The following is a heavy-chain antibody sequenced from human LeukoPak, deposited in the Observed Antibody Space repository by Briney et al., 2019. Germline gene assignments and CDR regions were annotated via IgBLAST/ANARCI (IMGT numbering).Heavy chain of an antibody. V-gene: IGHV1-3*01. CDR2: INAGNGNT. J-gene: IGHJ6*02. D-gene: IGHD4-17*01. Sequence: GASVKVSCKASGYTFTSYAMHWVRQAPGQRLEWMGWINAGNGNTKYSQKFQGRVTITRDTSASTAYMELSSLRSEDTAVYYCARVPMTTADYYYYYGMDVWGQGTTVTVSS. CDR3: ARVPMTTADYYYYYGMDV. CDR1: GYTFTSYA.